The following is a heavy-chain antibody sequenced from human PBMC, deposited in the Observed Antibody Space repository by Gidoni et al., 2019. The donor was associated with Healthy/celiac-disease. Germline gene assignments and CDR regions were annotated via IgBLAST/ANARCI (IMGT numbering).Heavy chain of an antibody. J-gene: IGHJ4*02. CDR3: AKDGSVSY. CDR1: GFTFSSYG. CDR2: IAYDGSNK. Sequence: QVQLVESGGGVVQPGRSLRRSCAASGFTFSSYGMHWVRQAPGKGLEWVAVIAYDGSNKYYADSVKGRFTISRDNSKNTLYLQMNSLRAEETAVYYCAKDGSVSYWGQGTLVTVSS. V-gene: IGHV3-30*18.